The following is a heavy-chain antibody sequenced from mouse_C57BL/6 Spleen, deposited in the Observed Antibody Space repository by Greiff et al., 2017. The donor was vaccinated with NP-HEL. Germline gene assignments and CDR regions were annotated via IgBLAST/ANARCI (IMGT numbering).Heavy chain of an antibody. CDR3: ASWDFYYLDY. D-gene: IGHD4-1*01. J-gene: IGHJ2*01. Sequence: EVQLVESGPGLVKPSQSLSLTCSVTGYSITSGYYWNWIRQFPGNKLEWMGYISYDGSNNYNPSLKNRISITRDTSKNQFFLKLNSVTTEDTATYYCASWDFYYLDYWGQGTTLTVSS. V-gene: IGHV3-6*01. CDR2: ISYDGSN. CDR1: GYSITSGYY.